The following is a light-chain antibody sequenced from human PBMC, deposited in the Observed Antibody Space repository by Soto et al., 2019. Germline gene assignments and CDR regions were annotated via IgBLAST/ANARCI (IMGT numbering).Light chain of an antibody. J-gene: IGLJ1*01. V-gene: IGLV2-14*01. CDR1: SSDVGAYNY. CDR2: EVN. Sequence: QSVLTQPASVSGSPGQSITISCTGTSSDVGAYNYVSWYQQHPGKAPKLMIYEVNSRPSGVSNRFSGSKSGITASLTISGLQAEDEGDYYCSSYVSTSTAVFGTGTKVTVL. CDR3: SSYVSTSTAV.